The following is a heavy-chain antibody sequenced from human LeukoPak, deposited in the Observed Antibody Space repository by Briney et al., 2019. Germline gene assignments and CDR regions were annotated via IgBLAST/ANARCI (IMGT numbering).Heavy chain of an antibody. CDR1: GYTFTSYG. CDR2: ISAYNGNK. Sequence: ASVKVSCKASGYTFTSYGISWVRQAPGQGLEWMEWISAYNGNKKYAQKPQDRVNMTTDTSKTTAHMELGPLSSCHPAVFFCARDGQDSSEEVFDYGGQGTLVTVPS. CDR3: ARDGQDSSEEVFDY. J-gene: IGHJ4*02. D-gene: IGHD6-19*01. V-gene: IGHV1-18*01.